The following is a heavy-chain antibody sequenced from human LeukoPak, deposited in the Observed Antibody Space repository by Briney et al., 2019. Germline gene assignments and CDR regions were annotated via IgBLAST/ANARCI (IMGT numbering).Heavy chain of an antibody. CDR1: GGSISSGGYY. V-gene: IGHV4-61*08. Sequence: PSQTLSLTCTVSGGSISSGGYYWSWIRQPPGKGLEWIGYVYYSGSTNYNPSLKSRVTISVDTSKNQFSLKLSSVTAADTAVYYCARGMDDGDLYYYYYGMDVWGQGTTVTVSS. J-gene: IGHJ6*02. D-gene: IGHD4-17*01. CDR2: VYYSGST. CDR3: ARGMDDGDLYYYYYGMDV.